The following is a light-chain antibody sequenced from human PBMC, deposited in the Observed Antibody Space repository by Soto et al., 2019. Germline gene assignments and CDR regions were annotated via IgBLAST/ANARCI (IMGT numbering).Light chain of an antibody. CDR2: EVT. V-gene: IGLV2-14*01. J-gene: IGLJ1*01. CDR3: SSYSTIAVPFH. CDR1: SSDVGGFKY. Sequence: QSALTQPASVSGSAGQSITITCTGTSSDVGGFKYVSWYQHHPGKVPKLLIFEVTNRPSGVSTRFSGSKSGNTASLAISGLQAEDEADYYCSSYSTIAVPFHFGPGTKLTVL.